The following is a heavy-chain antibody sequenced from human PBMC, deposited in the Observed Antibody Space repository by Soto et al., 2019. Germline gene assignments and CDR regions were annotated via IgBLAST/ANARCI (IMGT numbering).Heavy chain of an antibody. CDR2: IYWDDDK. V-gene: IGHV2-5*02. CDR1: GFSLTTSGVG. Sequence: QITLNESGPTVVRPTETLTLTCRFSGFSLTTSGVGVGWIRQSPGKAPEWLALIYWDDDKRYSAYLKSRLTIIKDTSKNQVVLTVSDLDPTDTATSYCAHRVLRTVFGLVTTNAIYFDFWGQGTPVAVSS. CDR3: AHRVLRTVFGLVTTNAIYFDF. D-gene: IGHD3-3*01. J-gene: IGHJ4*02.